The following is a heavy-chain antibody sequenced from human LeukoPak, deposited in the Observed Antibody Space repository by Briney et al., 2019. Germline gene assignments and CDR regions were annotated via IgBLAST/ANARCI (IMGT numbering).Heavy chain of an antibody. CDR1: GFTFSSYA. V-gene: IGHV3-23*01. J-gene: IGHJ4*02. Sequence: GGSLRLACAASGFTFSSYAMSWVRQAPGKGLEWVSPISGSGGSTYYADSVKGRFTISRDNSKNTLYLQMNSLRAEDTAVYYCAKDPFPITYYWGQGTLVTVSS. D-gene: IGHD1-14*01. CDR2: ISGSGGST. CDR3: AKDPFPITYY.